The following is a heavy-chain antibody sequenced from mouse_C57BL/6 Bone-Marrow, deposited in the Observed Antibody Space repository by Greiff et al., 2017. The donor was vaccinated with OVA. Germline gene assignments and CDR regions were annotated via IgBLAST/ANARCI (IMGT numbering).Heavy chain of an antibody. J-gene: IGHJ1*03. V-gene: IGHV6-6*01. CDR1: GFTFSDAW. Sequence: EVKLVESGGGLVQPGGSMKLSCAASGFTFSDAWMDWVRQSPEKGLEWVAEIRNKANNHATYYAESVKGRFTISRDDSKSSVYLQMNSLRAEDTGICYCTRPWVYWYFDVWGTGTTVTVSS. CDR3: TRPWVYWYFDV. D-gene: IGHD4-1*01. CDR2: IRNKANNHAT.